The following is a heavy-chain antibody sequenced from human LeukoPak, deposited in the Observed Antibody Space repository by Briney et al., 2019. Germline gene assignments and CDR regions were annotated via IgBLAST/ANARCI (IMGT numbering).Heavy chain of an antibody. CDR3: ARLPANQLLSPYYFDY. CDR2: IYYSGST. J-gene: IGHJ4*02. V-gene: IGHV4-39*01. CDR1: GGSISSSSYY. D-gene: IGHD2-2*01. Sequence: SETLSLTCTVSGGSISSSSYYWGWLRQPPGKGLEWIGTIYYSGSTYYNPSLKSRVTISVDTSKNQFSLKPSSVTAADTAVYYCARLPANQLLSPYYFDYWGQGTLVTVSS.